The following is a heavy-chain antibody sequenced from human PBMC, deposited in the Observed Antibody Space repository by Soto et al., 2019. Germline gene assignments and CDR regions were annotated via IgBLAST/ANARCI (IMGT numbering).Heavy chain of an antibody. Sequence: QVQLVQSGAELKKPGASVNISCTASGFTFSDNLINWVRQVPGQGLEWMGWLNPDTGNTRYSETFQGSVTSSRDPSASIAYLELSGLENEDTALYFCARDIQSVGPRANEAFDVWGQGTMITVSS. CDR2: LNPDTGNT. J-gene: IGHJ3*01. D-gene: IGHD5-18*01. CDR3: ARDIQSVGPRANEAFDV. V-gene: IGHV1-3*01. CDR1: GFTFSDNL.